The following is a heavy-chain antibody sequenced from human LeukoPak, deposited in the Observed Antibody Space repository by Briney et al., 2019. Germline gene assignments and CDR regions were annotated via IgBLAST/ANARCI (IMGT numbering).Heavy chain of an antibody. D-gene: IGHD4-11*01. J-gene: IGHJ4*02. CDR2: ISSSSSYI. V-gene: IGHV3-21*01. Sequence: GGSLRLSCAASGFTFSSYSMNWVRQAPGKGLEWVSSISSSSSYIYYADSVKGRFTISRDNAKNSLYLQMDSLRAEDTAVYYCARRHDYSNYPDYWGQGTLVTVSS. CDR1: GFTFSSYS. CDR3: ARRHDYSNYPDY.